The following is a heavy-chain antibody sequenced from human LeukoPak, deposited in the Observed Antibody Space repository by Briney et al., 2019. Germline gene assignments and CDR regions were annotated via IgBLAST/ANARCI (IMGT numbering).Heavy chain of an antibody. CDR1: GFTFSNYW. J-gene: IGHJ4*02. CDR3: AKDRTRQDY. Sequence: PGGSLRLSCAASGFTFSNYWMSWVRQTPGKGLEWVANIKEDGSDKYYVDSLKGRFTISRDNAKNSLYLQMNSLRAEDTAVYYCAKDRTRQDYWGQGTLVTVSS. D-gene: IGHD3-3*01. V-gene: IGHV3-7*03. CDR2: IKEDGSDK.